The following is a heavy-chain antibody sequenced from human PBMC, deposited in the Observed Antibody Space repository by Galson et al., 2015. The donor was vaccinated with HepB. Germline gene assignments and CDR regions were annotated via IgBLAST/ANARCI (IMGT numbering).Heavy chain of an antibody. V-gene: IGHV3-23*01. CDR3: AKTSYYYGMDV. J-gene: IGHJ6*02. CDR2: ISGSGGST. Sequence: WVRQAPGKGLEWVSAISGSGGSTYYADSVKGRFTISRDNSKNTLYLQMNSLRAEDTAVYYCAKTSYYYGMDVWGQGTTVTVSS.